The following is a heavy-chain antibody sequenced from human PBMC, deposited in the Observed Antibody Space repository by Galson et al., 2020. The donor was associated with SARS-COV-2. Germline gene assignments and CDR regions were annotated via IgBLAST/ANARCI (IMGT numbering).Heavy chain of an antibody. CDR3: ARIRRESTAGQGSTYWYFDL. V-gene: IGHV2-70*11. J-gene: IGHJ2*01. Sequence: SGPTLVKPTQTLTLTCTVSGFSLSRTGMCLSWIRQPPGKALEWLARIDWDDEKYYNTSLKTKLTISKDTSNNQVVLTMTNVDPVDTATYYCARIRRESTAGQGSTYWYFDLWGRGTLVTVSS. CDR1: GFSLSRTGMC. CDR2: IDWDDEK. D-gene: IGHD6-6*01.